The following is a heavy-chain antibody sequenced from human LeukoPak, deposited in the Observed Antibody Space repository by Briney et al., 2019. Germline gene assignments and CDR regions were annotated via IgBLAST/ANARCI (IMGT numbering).Heavy chain of an antibody. V-gene: IGHV4-30-2*01. Sequence: SETLSLTCAVPGGSISSGGYSWSWIRQPPGKGLEWIGYIYHSGSTYYNPSLKSRVTISVDRSKNQFSLKLSSVTAADTAVYYCARRGYSYGFDYWGQGTLVTVSS. J-gene: IGHJ4*02. CDR1: GGSISSGGYS. CDR3: ARRGYSYGFDY. D-gene: IGHD5-18*01. CDR2: IYHSGST.